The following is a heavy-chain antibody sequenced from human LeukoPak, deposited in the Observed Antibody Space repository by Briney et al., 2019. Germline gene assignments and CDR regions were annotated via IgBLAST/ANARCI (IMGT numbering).Heavy chain of an antibody. Sequence: GGSLRLSCAASGFTVSSNYMCWVRQAPGKGLEWVSVIYSGGSTYYADSVKGRFTISRDNSKNTLYLQMNSLSAEDTAVYYCARDRVGYDSSGFFAYWGQRTLVTVSS. J-gene: IGHJ4*02. D-gene: IGHD3-22*01. CDR3: ARDRVGYDSSGFFAY. CDR1: GFTVSSNY. CDR2: IYSGGST. V-gene: IGHV3-66*01.